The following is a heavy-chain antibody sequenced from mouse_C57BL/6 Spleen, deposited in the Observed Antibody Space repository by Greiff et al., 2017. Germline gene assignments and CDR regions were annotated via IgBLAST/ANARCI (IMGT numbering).Heavy chain of an antibody. CDR3: ADSNYVGFAY. D-gene: IGHD2-5*01. J-gene: IGHJ3*01. Sequence: QVQLKQSGPELVKPGASVKISCKASGYAFSSSWMNWVKQRPGKGLEWIGRIYPGDGDTNYNGKFKGKATLTADKSSSTAYMQLSSLTSEDSAVYFCADSNYVGFAYWGQGTLVTVSA. CDR1: GYAFSSSW. V-gene: IGHV1-82*01. CDR2: IYPGDGDT.